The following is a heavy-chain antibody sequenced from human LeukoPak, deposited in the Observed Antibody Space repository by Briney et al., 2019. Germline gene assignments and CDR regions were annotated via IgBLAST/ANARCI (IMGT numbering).Heavy chain of an antibody. J-gene: IGHJ3*01. CDR1: GFTFSRHS. CDR3: EGGVT. D-gene: IGHD5/OR15-5a*01. Sequence: GGSLRLSCVASGFTFSRHSLSWVRQAPGKGLEWVANIKRDGSERYYVDSVRGRFTISRDNAKNSLYLQMNNLRVEDTAVYYCEGGVTWGQGSMVTASP. CDR2: IKRDGSER. V-gene: IGHV3-7*01.